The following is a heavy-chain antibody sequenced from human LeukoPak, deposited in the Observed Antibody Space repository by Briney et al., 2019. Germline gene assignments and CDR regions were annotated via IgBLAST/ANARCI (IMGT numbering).Heavy chain of an antibody. CDR3: ARAAMVPYYYSGMDV. D-gene: IGHD3-10*01. Sequence: GGSLRLSCAASGFIFDDYGMSWVRQAPGKGLEWVSGINWNGGSTGYADSVKGRFTISRDNAKNSLYLQMNSLRAEDTALYHCARAAMVPYYYSGMDVWGQGTTVTVSS. V-gene: IGHV3-20*01. CDR1: GFIFDDYG. CDR2: INWNGGST. J-gene: IGHJ6*02.